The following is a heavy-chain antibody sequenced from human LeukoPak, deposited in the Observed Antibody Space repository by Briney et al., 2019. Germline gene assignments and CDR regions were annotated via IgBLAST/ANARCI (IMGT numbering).Heavy chain of an antibody. J-gene: IGHJ4*02. CDR3: ARVYYYYDSSGILTLYFDY. CDR2: VNPTSGGT. Sequence: ASVKVSCKASGYTFTDYYINWVRQAPGQGLEWMGWVNPTSGGTNYAQKFQGRVTMTRDTSISTAYMELSRLRSDDTAVYYCARVYYYYDSSGILTLYFDYWGQGTLVTVSS. CDR1: GYTFTDYY. V-gene: IGHV1-2*02. D-gene: IGHD3-22*01.